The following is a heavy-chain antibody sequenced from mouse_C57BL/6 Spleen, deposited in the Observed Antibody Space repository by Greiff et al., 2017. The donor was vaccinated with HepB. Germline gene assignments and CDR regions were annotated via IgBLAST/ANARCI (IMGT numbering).Heavy chain of an antibody. Sequence: VQLQQPGAELVRPGSSVKLSCKASGYTFTSYWMDWVKQRPGQGLEWIGNIYPSDSETHYNQKFKDKAPLTVDKSSSTAYMQLSSLTSEDSAVYYCARGDDGSSWFAYWGQGTLVTVSA. CDR2: IYPSDSET. CDR3: ARGDDGSSWFAY. CDR1: GYTFTSYW. J-gene: IGHJ3*01. D-gene: IGHD2-3*01. V-gene: IGHV1-61*01.